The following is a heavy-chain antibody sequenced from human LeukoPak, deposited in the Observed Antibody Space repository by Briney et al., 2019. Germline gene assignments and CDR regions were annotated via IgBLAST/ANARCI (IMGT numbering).Heavy chain of an antibody. V-gene: IGHV3-23*01. D-gene: IGHD6-19*01. CDR3: ADGAVGGWYPFDY. CDR1: GFTFSSYA. CDR2: ISGSGGAT. J-gene: IGHJ4*02. Sequence: PGGSLRLSCAASGFTFSSYAMSWVRQAPGKGLEWVSAISGSGGATYYADSVKGRFTISRDKSKNTLYLLMNSLRAEDTAVYYCADGAVGGWYPFDYWGQGTLVTVSS.